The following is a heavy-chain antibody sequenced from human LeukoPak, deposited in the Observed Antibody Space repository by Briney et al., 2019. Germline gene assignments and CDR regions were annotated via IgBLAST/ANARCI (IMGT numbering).Heavy chain of an antibody. CDR1: GGTFSSYA. CDR3: ARVRRGVYYFDY. V-gene: IGHV1-69*13. D-gene: IGHD3-10*01. J-gene: IGHJ4*02. CDR2: IIPIFGTA. Sequence: SVKVSCKASGGTFSSYAISWVRQAPGQRLEWMGGIIPIFGTANYAQKFQGRVTITADESTSTAYMELSSLRSEDTAVYYCARVRRGVYYFDYWGQGTLVTVSS.